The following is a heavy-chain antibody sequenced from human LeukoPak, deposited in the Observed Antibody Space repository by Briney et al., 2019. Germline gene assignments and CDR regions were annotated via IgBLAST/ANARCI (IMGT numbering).Heavy chain of an antibody. J-gene: IGHJ4*02. CDR2: ISTSSIYI. CDR1: GFTFSSYS. CDR3: ASQEEAVWPEPLDY. D-gene: IGHD1-14*01. V-gene: IGHV3-21*01. Sequence: GGSLRLSCAVSGFTFSSYSMNWVRQAPGKGLEWVSSISTSSIYIYYADSVKGRFTVSRDNAKNSLYLQMNSPRAEDTAVYYCASQEEAVWPEPLDYWGQGTLVTVSS.